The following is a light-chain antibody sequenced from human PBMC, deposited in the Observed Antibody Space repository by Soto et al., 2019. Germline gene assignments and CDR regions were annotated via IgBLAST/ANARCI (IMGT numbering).Light chain of an antibody. V-gene: IGKV3-15*01. CDR2: DVS. J-gene: IGKJ4*01. Sequence: EIVMTQSPATLSVSPGERATISCRASRNIGSNLAWYQLTPGQATRLLMYDVSTRATDIPTRFSGTGSGTDFTLTISSLQSDDFAVYYCQQYYNWLSFGGGTNIEIK. CDR3: QQYYNWLS. CDR1: RNIGSN.